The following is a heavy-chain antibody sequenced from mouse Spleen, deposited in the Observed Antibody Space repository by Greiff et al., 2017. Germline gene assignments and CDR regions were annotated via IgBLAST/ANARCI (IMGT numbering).Heavy chain of an antibody. V-gene: IGHV3-6*01. J-gene: IGHJ2*01. Sequence: VQLQQSGPGLVKPSQSLSLTCSVTGYSITSGYYWNWIRQFPGNKLEWMGYISYDGSNNYNPSLKNRISITRDTSKNQFFLKLNSVTTEDTATYYCARDHYGGLDYWGQGTTLTVSS. CDR2: ISYDGSN. CDR3: ARDHYGGLDY. D-gene: IGHD1-1*02. CDR1: GYSITSGYY.